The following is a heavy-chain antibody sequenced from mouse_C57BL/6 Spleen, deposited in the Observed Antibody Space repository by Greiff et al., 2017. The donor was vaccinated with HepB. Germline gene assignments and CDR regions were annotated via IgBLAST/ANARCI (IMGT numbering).Heavy chain of an antibody. CDR2: IDPSDSYT. Sequence: VQLQQPGAELVKPGASVKLSCKASGYTFTSYWMQWVKQRPGQGLEWIGEIDPSDSYTNYNQKFKGKATLTVDTSSSTAYMQLSSLTSEDSAVYYCAIYFGGGAMDYWGQGTSVTVSS. V-gene: IGHV1-50*01. CDR1: GYTFTSYW. D-gene: IGHD2-1*01. J-gene: IGHJ4*01. CDR3: AIYFGGGAMDY.